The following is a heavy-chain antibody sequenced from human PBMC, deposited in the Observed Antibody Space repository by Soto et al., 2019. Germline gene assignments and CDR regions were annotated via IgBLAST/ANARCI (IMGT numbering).Heavy chain of an antibody. CDR2: ISSSSSYI. CDR1: GFTFSSYS. CDR3: ARATGRCSSTSCYAYYRYYYYMDV. J-gene: IGHJ6*03. Sequence: PGGSLRLSCGASGFTFSSYSMNWVRQAPGKGLEWVSSISSSSSYIYYADSVKGRFTISRDNAKNSLYLQMNSLRAEDTAVYYCARATGRCSSTSCYAYYRYYYYMDVWGKGTTVTVSS. D-gene: IGHD2-2*01. V-gene: IGHV3-21*01.